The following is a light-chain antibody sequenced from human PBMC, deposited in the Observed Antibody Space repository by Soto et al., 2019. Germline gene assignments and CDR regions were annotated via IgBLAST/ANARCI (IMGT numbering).Light chain of an antibody. J-gene: IGKJ1*01. CDR2: DAS. CDR3: QQYNSYATWT. Sequence: DIRMTQSPSTLSASVGDRVTITCRASQSISFWLAWYQQKPGRAPNLLIYDASILESGVPSRFSGSRSGTEFTLTISSLQPEDFATYYCQQYNSYATWTFGQGTKVDIK. CDR1: QSISFW. V-gene: IGKV1-5*01.